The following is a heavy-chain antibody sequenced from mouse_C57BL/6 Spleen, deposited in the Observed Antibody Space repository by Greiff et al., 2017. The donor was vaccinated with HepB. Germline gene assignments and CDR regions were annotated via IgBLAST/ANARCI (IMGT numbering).Heavy chain of an antibody. CDR3: ARSCGTDSSGPAWFAY. CDR2: INPSSGYT. J-gene: IGHJ3*01. CDR1: GYTFTSYW. V-gene: IGHV1-7*01. D-gene: IGHD3-2*02. Sequence: VQLQQSGAELAKPGASVKLSCKASGYTFTSYWMHWVKQRPGQGLEWIGYINPSSGYTKYNQKFKDKATLTADKSSSTAYMQLSSLTYEDSAVYYCARSCGTDSSGPAWFAYWGQGTLVTVSA.